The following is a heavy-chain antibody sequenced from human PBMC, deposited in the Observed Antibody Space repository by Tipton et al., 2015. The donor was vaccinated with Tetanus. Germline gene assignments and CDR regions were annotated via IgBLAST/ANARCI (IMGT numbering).Heavy chain of an antibody. CDR1: GSMFSTNW. Sequence: SLRLSCEASGSMFSTNWMSWVRQAPGKGLEWVANIRQDGNIQYYVDSVKGRFTISRDNAKNSLYLQMNSLRAEDTAVYYRAKEGCSRCNGDSRFDIWGQGTKVTVSS. D-gene: IGHD2-15*01. J-gene: IGHJ3*02. CDR2: IRQDGNIQ. V-gene: IGHV3-7*01. CDR3: AKEGCSRCNGDSRFDI.